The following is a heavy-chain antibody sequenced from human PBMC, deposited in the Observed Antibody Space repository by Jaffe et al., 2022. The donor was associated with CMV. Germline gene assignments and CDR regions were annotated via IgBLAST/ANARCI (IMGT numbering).Heavy chain of an antibody. V-gene: IGHV1-18*01. CDR2: ISADNGNT. J-gene: IGHJ6*02. D-gene: IGHD6-13*01. CDR1: GYTFTSSG. CDR3: ARGGGLAAGTSYYYYYGMDV. Sequence: QVQLVQSGAEVKKPGASVKVSCKASGYTFTSSGISWVRRAPGQGFEWMGWISADNGNTNYAQKLQGRVTMTTDTSTSTAYMELRSLRSDDTAVYYCARGGGLAAGTSYYYYYGMDVWGQGTTVTVSS.